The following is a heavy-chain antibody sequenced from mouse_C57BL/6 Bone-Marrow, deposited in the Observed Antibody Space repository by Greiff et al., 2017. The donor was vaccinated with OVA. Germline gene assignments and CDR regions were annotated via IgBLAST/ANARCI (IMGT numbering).Heavy chain of an antibody. Sequence: QVQLQQPGAELVMPGASVKLSCKASGYTFTSYWMHWVKQRPGQGLEWIGEIDPSDSYTNYNQKFKGKSTLTVDKSSSTAYMQLSSLTSEDSAVYYCARWDYDDWYFDVWGTGTMVTVSS. CDR3: ARWDYDDWYFDV. V-gene: IGHV1-69*01. J-gene: IGHJ1*03. CDR2: IDPSDSYT. D-gene: IGHD2-3*01. CDR1: GYTFTSYW.